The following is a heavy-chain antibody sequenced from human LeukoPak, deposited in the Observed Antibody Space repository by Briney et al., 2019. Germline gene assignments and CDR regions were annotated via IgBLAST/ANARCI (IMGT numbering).Heavy chain of an antibody. D-gene: IGHD3-16*02. CDR1: GGSFSGYY. CDR3: ARNALYDYVWGSYRFDAFDI. J-gene: IGHJ3*02. V-gene: IGHV4-34*01. Sequence: SETLSLTCAVYGGSFSGYYWSWIRQPPGKGLEWIGEINHSGSTNYNPSLKSRVTISVDTSKNQFSLKLSSVTAADTAVYYCARNALYDYVWGSYRFDAFDIWGQGTMVTVSS. CDR2: INHSGST.